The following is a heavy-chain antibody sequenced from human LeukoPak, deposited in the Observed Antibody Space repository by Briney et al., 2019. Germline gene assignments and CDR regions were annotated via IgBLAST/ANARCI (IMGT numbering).Heavy chain of an antibody. CDR2: IRDDGSSQ. Sequence: PGGSLRLSCAASGFMFSEYGMHWVRQAPGRGPEWVAFIRDDGSSQYFTESVKGRFTISRDNSKNTVSLQMNNLRSEDTAVYYCASTAAATDPPGFWGQGTLVTVSS. J-gene: IGHJ4*02. CDR3: ASTAAATDPPGF. V-gene: IGHV3-30*02. CDR1: GFMFSEYG. D-gene: IGHD6-13*01.